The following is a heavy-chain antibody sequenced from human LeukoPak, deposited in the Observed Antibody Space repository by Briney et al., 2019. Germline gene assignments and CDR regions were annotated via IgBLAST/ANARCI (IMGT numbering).Heavy chain of an antibody. J-gene: IGHJ4*02. CDR2: INPNSGGT. V-gene: IGHV1-2*02. Sequence: GASVKVSCKASGYTFTGYFMHWVRQAPGQGLEWMGWINPNSGGTKYAQKFQGRVTMTRDMSISTAYVELTSLRSDDTAVYYCARDDTYYDFWSGSPLDYWGQGTLVTVSS. CDR1: GYTFTGYF. D-gene: IGHD3-3*01. CDR3: ARDDTYYDFWSGSPLDY.